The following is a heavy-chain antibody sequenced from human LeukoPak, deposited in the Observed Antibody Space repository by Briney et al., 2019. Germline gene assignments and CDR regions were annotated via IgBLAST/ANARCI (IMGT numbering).Heavy chain of an antibody. CDR1: GFTFDDYG. CDR2: INWNGGST. Sequence: TGGPLRLSCAASGFTFDDYGMSWVRQAPGKGLEWVSGINWNGGSTGYADSVKGRFTISRGNAKNSLYLQMNGLRAEDTALYYCARGVPYYYDSSGYYWYYFDYWGQGTLVTVSS. CDR3: ARGVPYYYDSSGYYWYYFDY. V-gene: IGHV3-20*04. D-gene: IGHD3-22*01. J-gene: IGHJ4*02.